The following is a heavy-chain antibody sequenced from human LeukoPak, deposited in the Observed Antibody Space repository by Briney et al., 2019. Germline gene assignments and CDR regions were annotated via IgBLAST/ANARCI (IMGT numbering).Heavy chain of an antibody. J-gene: IGHJ6*03. CDR3: ARAMHGWNENYYYYYMDV. D-gene: IGHD1-1*01. V-gene: IGHV3-48*01. CDR1: GFTFSSYS. Sequence: GGSLRLSCAASGFTFSSYSMNWVRQAPGKGLEWVSYISSSTRTIYYADSVKGRFTISRDNAKNSLYLQMNSLRAEDTAVYYCARAMHGWNENYYYYYMDVWGKGTTVTVSS. CDR2: ISSSTRTI.